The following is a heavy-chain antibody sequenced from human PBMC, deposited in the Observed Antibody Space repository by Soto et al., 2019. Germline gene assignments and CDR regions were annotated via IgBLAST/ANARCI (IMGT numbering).Heavy chain of an antibody. CDR1: GGTFSNYG. V-gene: IGHV1-69*13. D-gene: IGHD3-22*01. J-gene: IGHJ3*02. Sequence: SVKVSCKASGGTFSNYGTSWVRQAPGQGLEWMGGIIPTFRSTKYAQKFQGRVTITADESTSTAYMELSSLRSEDTAVYYCARGSLIYYYDTSDYYYDVDIWGQGTMVTVSS. CDR2: IIPTFRST. CDR3: ARGSLIYYYDTSDYYYDVDI.